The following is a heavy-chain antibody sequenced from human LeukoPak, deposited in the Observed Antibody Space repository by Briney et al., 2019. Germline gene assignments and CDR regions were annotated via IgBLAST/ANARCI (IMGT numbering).Heavy chain of an antibody. Sequence: PGGSLRLSCAASGFTLSSYWMSWVRQAPGKGLEWVANIKQDGSEKYYVDSVKGRFTISRDNAKNSLYLQMNSLRAEDTAVYYCARGVQRLAHDAFDIWGQGTMVTVSS. D-gene: IGHD6-25*01. CDR2: IKQDGSEK. V-gene: IGHV3-7*01. CDR1: GFTLSSYW. J-gene: IGHJ3*02. CDR3: ARGVQRLAHDAFDI.